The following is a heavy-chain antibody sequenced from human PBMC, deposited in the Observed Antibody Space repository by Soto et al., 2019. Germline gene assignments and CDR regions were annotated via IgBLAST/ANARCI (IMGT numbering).Heavy chain of an antibody. V-gene: IGHV4-4*02. CDR3: ARVGESKYRNLYYYYYYGMDV. CDR1: GGSISSSNW. J-gene: IGHJ6*02. Sequence: SSETLSLTCAVSGGSISSSNWWSFVRQPPGKGLEWIGEIYHSGSTNYNPSLKSRVTISVDKPKNQFSLKLSSVTAADTAVYYCARVGESKYRNLYYYYYYGMDVWGQGTTVTVSS. CDR2: IYHSGST. D-gene: IGHD1-26*01.